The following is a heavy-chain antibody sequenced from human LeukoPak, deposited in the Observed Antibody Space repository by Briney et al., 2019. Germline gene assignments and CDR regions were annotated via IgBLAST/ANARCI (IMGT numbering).Heavy chain of an antibody. Sequence: PSETLSLTCAVYGGSFRGYYWSWIRQPPGKGLEWIGEINHSGSSNYNPSLKSRVTISVDTSKNQFSLKLSSVTAADTAVYYCARGSLQSGFDYWGQGTLVTVSS. V-gene: IGHV4-34*01. J-gene: IGHJ4*02. CDR3: ARGSLQSGFDY. CDR2: INHSGSS. D-gene: IGHD5-24*01. CDR1: GGSFRGYY.